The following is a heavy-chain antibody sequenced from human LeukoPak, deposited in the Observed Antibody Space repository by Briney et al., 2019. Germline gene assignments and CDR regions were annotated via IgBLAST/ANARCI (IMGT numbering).Heavy chain of an antibody. J-gene: IGHJ4*02. V-gene: IGHV3-23*01. CDR3: AKDPQRGSPYYFDY. Sequence: GGSLRLSCAASGFTFTSYAMSWVRQAPGKGLEWVSSISGSGGSTFYVDSVKGRFTISRDDTKNTLYLQMNSLRAEDTALYYCAKDPQRGSPYYFDYWGQGTLVTVSS. CDR1: GFTFTSYA. CDR2: ISGSGGST. D-gene: IGHD1-26*01.